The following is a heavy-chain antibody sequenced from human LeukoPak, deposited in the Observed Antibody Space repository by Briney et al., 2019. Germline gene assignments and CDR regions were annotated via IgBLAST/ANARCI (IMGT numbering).Heavy chain of an antibody. J-gene: IGHJ6*02. CDR2: ISSSGSTI. CDR1: GFTFSSYE. V-gene: IGHV3-48*03. CDR3: ARAEGRLHTIFGVANWGYYYGMDV. Sequence: GGSLRLSCAASGFTFSSYEMNWVRQAPGKGLEWVSYISSSGSTIYYADSVKGRFTISRDNAKNSLYLQMNSLRAEDTAVYYCARAEGRLHTIFGVANWGYYYGMDVWGQGTRSPSP. D-gene: IGHD3-3*01.